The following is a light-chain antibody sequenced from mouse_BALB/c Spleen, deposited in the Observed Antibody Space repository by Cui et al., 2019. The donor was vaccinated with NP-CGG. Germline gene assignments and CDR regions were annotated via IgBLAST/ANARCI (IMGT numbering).Light chain of an antibody. Sequence: AVVIQESELTTSPGETVTLICRSSTGAVTTSNYANWVQEKPNHLFTGLIGGTNNRPPGVPARFSGSLIGDKAALTITGAQTEDEAIYFCALWYSNHWVFGGGTKLTVL. CDR3: ALWYSNHWV. CDR1: TGAVTTSNY. J-gene: IGLJ1*01. V-gene: IGLV1*01. CDR2: GTN.